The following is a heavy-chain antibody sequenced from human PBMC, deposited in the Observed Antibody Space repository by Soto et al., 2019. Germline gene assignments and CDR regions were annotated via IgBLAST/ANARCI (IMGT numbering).Heavy chain of an antibody. D-gene: IGHD4-4*01. J-gene: IGHJ6*03. CDR2: ISSNGGST. CDR1: GFTFSSYA. CDR3: ARDETVTTTDYYYYLAV. Sequence: GGSLRLSCAASGFTFSSYAMHWVRQAPGKGLEYVSAISSNGGSTYYANSVKGRFTISRDNSKNTLYLQMGSLRAEDMAVYYCARDETVTTTDYYYYLAVWAKGTTVTVSS. V-gene: IGHV3-64*01.